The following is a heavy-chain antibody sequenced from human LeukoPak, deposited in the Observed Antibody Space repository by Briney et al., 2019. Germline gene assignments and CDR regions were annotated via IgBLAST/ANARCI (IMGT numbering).Heavy chain of an antibody. J-gene: IGHJ4*02. CDR1: RFTFSSHS. V-gene: IGHV3-21*01. CDR2: ISISSSYI. CDR3: TRNNWGIDY. Sequence: GSLRLSCAASRFTFSSHSMSWVRQAPGQGLEWVSFISISSSYIYYADSVKGRFTISRDNAKNMMFLQMDSLRAEDTALYYCTRNNWGIDYWGQGTLVTVSS. D-gene: IGHD7-27*01.